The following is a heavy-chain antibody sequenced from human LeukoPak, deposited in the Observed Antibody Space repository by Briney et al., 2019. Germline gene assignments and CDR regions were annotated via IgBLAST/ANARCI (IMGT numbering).Heavy chain of an antibody. CDR1: GFTFSSYA. D-gene: IGHD6-19*01. CDR2: ISSNGGST. V-gene: IGHV3-64*04. Sequence: PGGSLRLSCSASGFTFSSYAMHWVRQAPGKGLEYVSAISSNGGSTYYADSVKGRFTISRDNSKNTLYLQMNSLRAEDTAVYYCAKSLDAQAVADPFDYWGQGTLVTVSS. J-gene: IGHJ4*02. CDR3: AKSLDAQAVADPFDY.